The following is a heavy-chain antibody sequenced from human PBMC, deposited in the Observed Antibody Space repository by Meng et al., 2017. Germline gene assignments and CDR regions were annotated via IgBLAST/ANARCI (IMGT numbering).Heavy chain of an antibody. CDR1: GCSCTGYN. CDR2: INPTRGGT. D-gene: IGHD2-15*01. J-gene: IGHJ4*02. V-gene: IGHV1-2*06. CDR3: AIDQCSGGSCYGDY. Sequence: GVESGGAHDTCACKTFGCSCTGYNMHWVRQAPGHGLEWMGRINPTRGGTNYPQKCQGRVTKTRDTSISTAYMELIRLRSDDTAVYCCAIDQCSGGSCYGDYWGQGTLVTVSS.